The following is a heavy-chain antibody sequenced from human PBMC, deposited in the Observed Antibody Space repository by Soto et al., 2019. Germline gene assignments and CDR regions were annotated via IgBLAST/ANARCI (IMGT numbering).Heavy chain of an antibody. Sequence: GGSLRLSCAASGLTFSSYGMHWVRQAPGKGLEWVAVISYDGSNKYYADSVKGRFTISRDNSKNTLYLQMNSLRAEDTAVYYCAKAQGEYQLLYGMDVWGQGTTVTVSS. CDR1: GLTFSSYG. J-gene: IGHJ6*02. V-gene: IGHV3-30*18. CDR3: AKAQGEYQLLYGMDV. D-gene: IGHD2-2*01. CDR2: ISYDGSNK.